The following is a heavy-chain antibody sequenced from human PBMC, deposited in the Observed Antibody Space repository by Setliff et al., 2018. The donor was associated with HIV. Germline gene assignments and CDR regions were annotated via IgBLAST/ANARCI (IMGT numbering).Heavy chain of an antibody. V-gene: IGHV1-69*13. Sequence: SVKVSCKASGGTFSNYAISWVRQAPGQGLEWMGGIIPIFGTGMYAQKFQGRVTITADESTTTAYMELSSLRSEDTAVYYCARDPTTVMDYFDYWGQGTPVTVSS. CDR2: IIPIFGTG. J-gene: IGHJ4*02. D-gene: IGHD4-17*01. CDR3: ARDPTTVMDYFDY. CDR1: GGTFSNYA.